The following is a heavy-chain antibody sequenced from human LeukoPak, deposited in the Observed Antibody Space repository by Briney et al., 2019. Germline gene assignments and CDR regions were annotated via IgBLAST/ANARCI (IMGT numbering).Heavy chain of an antibody. J-gene: IGHJ4*02. CDR3: SGDGGFWSAYPLDY. Sequence: PGGSLRLSCAASGFTFTTYNINWVRQAPGKGLEWVSYISTTSSNIYYATSVEGRFTISRDNAKNLVYLHMDSLRDEDTAVYYCSGDGGFWSAYPLDYWGQGALVTVSS. CDR2: ISTTSSNI. V-gene: IGHV3-48*02. D-gene: IGHD3-3*01. CDR1: GFTFTTYN.